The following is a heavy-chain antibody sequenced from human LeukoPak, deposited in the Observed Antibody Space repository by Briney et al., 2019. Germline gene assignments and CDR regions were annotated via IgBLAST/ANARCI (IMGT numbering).Heavy chain of an antibody. V-gene: IGHV4-34*01. CDR1: GGPLSGYY. CDR3: ARGLRVAAAGTLYYYYYYGMDV. D-gene: IGHD6-13*01. Sequence: SSETLSLTCAVYGGPLSGYYWSWIRQPPGKGLEWIGEINHSGSTNYNPSLKSRVTISVDTSKNQFSLKLSSVTAADTAVYYCARGLRVAAAGTLYYYYYYGMDVWGQGTTVTVSS. CDR2: INHSGST. J-gene: IGHJ6*02.